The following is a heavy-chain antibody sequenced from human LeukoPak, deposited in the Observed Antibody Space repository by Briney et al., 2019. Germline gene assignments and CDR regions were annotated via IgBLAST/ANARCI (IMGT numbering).Heavy chain of an antibody. CDR2: ISYDGSNK. J-gene: IGHJ5*02. CDR3: ARSHYDILTGYYPHWFDP. V-gene: IGHV3-30*04. CDR1: GFTFLNYA. Sequence: LRLSCSASGFTFLNYAMHWVRQAPGKGREWVAVISYDGSNKYYSNSVKGRFTISRDNSKNTLYLQMNSLRAEDTAVYYCARSHYDILTGYYPHWFDPWGQGTLVTVSS. D-gene: IGHD3-9*01.